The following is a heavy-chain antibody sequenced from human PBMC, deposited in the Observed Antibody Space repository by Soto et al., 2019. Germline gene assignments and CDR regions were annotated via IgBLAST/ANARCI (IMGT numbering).Heavy chain of an antibody. V-gene: IGHV3-23*01. J-gene: IGHJ6*03. Sequence: GGSLRLSCAASGFTFSSYAMSWVRQAPGKGLEWVSAISGSGGSTYYADSGKGRFTISRDNSKNTLYLQMNSLRAEDTAVYYCASFIVVVPAASRRYMDVWGKGTTVTISS. D-gene: IGHD2-2*01. CDR1: GFTFSSYA. CDR2: ISGSGGST. CDR3: ASFIVVVPAASRRYMDV.